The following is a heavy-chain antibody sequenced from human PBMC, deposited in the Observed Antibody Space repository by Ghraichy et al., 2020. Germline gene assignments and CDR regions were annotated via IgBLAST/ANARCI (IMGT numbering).Heavy chain of an antibody. CDR3: AMVRGVIFVNDCFDP. CDR2: IYRSGST. Sequence: SETLSLTCTVSGGSISSRSNYWGWIRQSPGKGLEWIGNIYRSGSTFYNPSLKSRVTISVDTSKNQFSLRLASVTAADTAVYYCAMVRGVIFVNDCFDPWGQGTLVTVSS. D-gene: IGHD3-10*01. J-gene: IGHJ5*02. V-gene: IGHV4-39*01. CDR1: GGSISSRSNY.